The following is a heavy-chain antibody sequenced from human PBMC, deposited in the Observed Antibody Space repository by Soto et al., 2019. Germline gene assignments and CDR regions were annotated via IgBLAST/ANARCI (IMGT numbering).Heavy chain of an antibody. Sequence: EVQLLESGGGLVQPGGSLRLSCGASGFTFSSFAMSWVRQAPGKGLEWVSHISGSGDSTNYAGSVKGRFTISRDNSAGTLYLQMNGLSAEDTAVYYCARLPLYGSSSHPLDYGGPGTLVTVSS. CDR3: ARLPLYGSSSHPLDY. CDR1: GFTFSSFA. CDR2: ISGSGDST. J-gene: IGHJ4*02. V-gene: IGHV3-23*01. D-gene: IGHD6-6*01.